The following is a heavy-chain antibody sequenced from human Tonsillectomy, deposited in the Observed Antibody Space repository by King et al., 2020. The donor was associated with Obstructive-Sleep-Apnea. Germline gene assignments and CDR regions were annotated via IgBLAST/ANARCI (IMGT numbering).Heavy chain of an antibody. D-gene: IGHD6-19*01. CDR1: GFTFSDYG. Sequence: VQLVESGGGVVQPGRSLRLSCAASGFTFSDYGMHWVRQAPGKGLEWVSFISFDGSNKYYADSVKGRFTISRDNSKNTLYLHMNSLRAEDTAVYYCAKDIKWLVYACDIWGQGTMVIVSS. CDR2: ISFDGSNK. V-gene: IGHV3-30*18. J-gene: IGHJ3*02. CDR3: AKDIKWLVYACDI.